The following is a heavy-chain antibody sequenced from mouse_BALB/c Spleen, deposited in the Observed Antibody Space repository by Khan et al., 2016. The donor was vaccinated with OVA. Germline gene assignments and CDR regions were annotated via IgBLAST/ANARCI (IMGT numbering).Heavy chain of an antibody. CDR3: ARGSGHYQCAY. D-gene: IGHD2-1*01. CDR1: GYIFTDFS. Sequence: QVQLKQSGAELVRPGVSVKISCKGSGYIFTDFSMHWVKRSHAQSLEWIGVISTHYGDSISNQNFKGKATLTVDRSSSAAYMEIARPTSEDSATYSCARGSGHYQCAYWGQGTLVTVSA. V-gene: IGHV1S137*01. J-gene: IGHJ3*01. CDR2: ISTHYGDS.